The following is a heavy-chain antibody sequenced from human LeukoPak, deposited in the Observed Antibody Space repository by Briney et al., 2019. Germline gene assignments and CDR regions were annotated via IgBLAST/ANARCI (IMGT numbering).Heavy chain of an antibody. CDR3: ARGDYYYYYMDV. CDR2: INPNSGGT. J-gene: IGHJ6*03. CDR1: GYTFTGYY. V-gene: IGHV1-2*06. Sequence: ASVKVSCKASGYTFTGYYMHWVRQAPGQGLEWMGRINPNSGGTNYAQKFQGRVTMTRDTSISTPYMELSRLRSDDTAVYYCARGDYYYYYMDVWGKGTTVTVSS.